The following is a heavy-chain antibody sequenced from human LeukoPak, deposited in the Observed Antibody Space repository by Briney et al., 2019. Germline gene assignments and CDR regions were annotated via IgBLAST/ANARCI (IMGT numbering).Heavy chain of an antibody. D-gene: IGHD3-22*01. J-gene: IGHJ4*02. CDR2: INHSGST. CDR3: ASITMIFQ. Sequence: PGGSLRLSCAASGFTFSDHYMDWVRQAPGKGLEWIGEINHSGSTNYNPSLKSRVTISVDTSKNQFSLKLSSVTAADTAVYYCASITMIFQWGQGTLVTVSS. V-gene: IGHV4-34*01. CDR1: GFTFSDHY.